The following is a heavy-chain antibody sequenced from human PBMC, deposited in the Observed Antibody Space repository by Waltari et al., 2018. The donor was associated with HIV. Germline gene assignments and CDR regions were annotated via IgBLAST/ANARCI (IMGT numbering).Heavy chain of an antibody. Sequence: QVQLVESGGGVVQRGTSLRLPCAAAGFSPRKYGLHLVRQAPGKGLEWVALIWYDGSNKYYGDSVKGRFTISRDISKNTLYLQMNSLRAEDTAVYYCARDYALDSWGPGTLVTVSS. V-gene: IGHV3-33*01. CDR3: ARDYALDS. J-gene: IGHJ4*02. CDR2: IWYDGSNK. D-gene: IGHD4-17*01. CDR1: GFSPRKYG.